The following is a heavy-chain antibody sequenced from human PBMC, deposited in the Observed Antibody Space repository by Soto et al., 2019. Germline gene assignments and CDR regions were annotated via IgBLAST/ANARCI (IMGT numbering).Heavy chain of an antibody. CDR1: GGSIGSGGYY. J-gene: IGHJ4*02. Sequence: SETLSLTCTVSGGSIGSGGYYWSWIRQHPGKGLEWIGYIYYSGITYYNPSLKSRVTISVDTSKNQFSLKLSSVTAADTAVYYFARSPEYFFDYWGQGTLVTVS. CDR2: IYYSGIT. V-gene: IGHV4-31*03. CDR3: ARSPEYFFDY.